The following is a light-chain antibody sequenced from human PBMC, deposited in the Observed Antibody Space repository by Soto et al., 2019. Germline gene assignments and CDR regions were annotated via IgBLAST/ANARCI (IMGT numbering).Light chain of an antibody. CDR3: QQYGRSPST. CDR1: QSVSNNY. Sequence: EIVLTQSPGTLSLSPGERATLSCRASQSVSNNYLAWYQQKPGQAPRLLIYGASSRAPGIPDRFSGSGSGTDFTLTISRLEPEDFAVYYCQQYGRSPSTFGGGTKVEIK. CDR2: GAS. J-gene: IGKJ4*01. V-gene: IGKV3-20*01.